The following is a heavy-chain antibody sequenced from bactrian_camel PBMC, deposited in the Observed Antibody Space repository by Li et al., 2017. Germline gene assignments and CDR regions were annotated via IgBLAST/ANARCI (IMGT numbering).Heavy chain of an antibody. CDR3: ANEIFRD. CDR2: IYNDGRKI. J-gene: IGHJ4*01. D-gene: IGHD1*01. Sequence: HVQLVESGGGLVQPGGSLRLSCAASGFAFSARLMNWVRQVPGKGLEWVAHIYNDGRKIFYAESVKGRFTISRDNAKNTLYLQLDSLKTEDTAMYFCANEIFRDWGQGTQVTVS. V-gene: IGHV3S6*01. CDR1: GFAFSARL.